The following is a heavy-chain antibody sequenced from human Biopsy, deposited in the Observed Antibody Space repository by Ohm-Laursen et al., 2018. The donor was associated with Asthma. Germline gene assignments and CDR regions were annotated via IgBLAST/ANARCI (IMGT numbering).Heavy chain of an antibody. D-gene: IGHD3-22*01. Sequence: GASVKVSCKASGYTFTSYAMHWVRQAPGQRLEWMGWINAGNGNTKYSQKFQGRVTITRDTSATTAYMELSSLRSEDTAVYYCARVRKDYYDSSGLSGGWFDPWGQGTLVTASS. J-gene: IGHJ5*02. CDR3: ARVRKDYYDSSGLSGGWFDP. V-gene: IGHV1-3*01. CDR1: GYTFTSYA. CDR2: INAGNGNT.